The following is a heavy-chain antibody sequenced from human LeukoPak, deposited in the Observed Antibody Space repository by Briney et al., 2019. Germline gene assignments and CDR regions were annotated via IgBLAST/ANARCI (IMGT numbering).Heavy chain of an antibody. CDR1: GFMFSSHW. Sequence: GGSLRLSCAASGFMFSSHWMSWVRQAPGKGLEWVANIKKDGSEKYYVDSVKGRFTISRDNAKNSLYLQMNSLRAEDTAVYYCARLYDSSGPFDYWGQGTLVTVSS. CDR3: ARLYDSSGPFDY. V-gene: IGHV3-7*01. CDR2: IKKDGSEK. D-gene: IGHD3-22*01. J-gene: IGHJ4*02.